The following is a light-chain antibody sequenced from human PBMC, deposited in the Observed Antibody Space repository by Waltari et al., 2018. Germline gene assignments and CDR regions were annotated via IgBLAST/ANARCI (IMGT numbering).Light chain of an antibody. CDR3: QAWDSSTAPYV. J-gene: IGLJ1*01. CDR1: KWGDKY. Sequence: ELTQPPSVSVSPGQQASITCSGDKWGDKYACWYQQKPGQSPVLVIYQDSKRPSGIPERFSGSNSGNTATLTISGTQAMDEADYYCQAWDSSTAPYVFGTGTKVTVL. CDR2: QDS. V-gene: IGLV3-1*01.